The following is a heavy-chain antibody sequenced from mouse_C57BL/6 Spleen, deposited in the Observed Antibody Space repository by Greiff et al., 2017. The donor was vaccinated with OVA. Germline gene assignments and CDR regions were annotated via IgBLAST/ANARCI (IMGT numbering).Heavy chain of an antibody. V-gene: IGHV5-16*01. D-gene: IGHD5-2*01. CDR1: GFTFSDYY. J-gene: IGHJ4*01. CDR3: ARENNYGDMDY. CDR2: INYDGSST. Sequence: EVQLVESEGGLVQPGSSMKLSCTASGFTFSDYYMAWVRQVPEKGLEWVANINYDGSSTYYLDSLKSRFIISRDNAKNILYLQMSSLKSEDTATYYCARENNYGDMDYWGQGTSVTVSS.